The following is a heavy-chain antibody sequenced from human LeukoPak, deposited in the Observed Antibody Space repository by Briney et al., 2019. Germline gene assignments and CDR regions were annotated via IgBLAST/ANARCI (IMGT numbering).Heavy chain of an antibody. Sequence: PGGSLRLSCAASGLTFSSYWMHWVRQAPGKGLVWVSRITSDRSSTSYADSVKGRFTISRDNAKNTLYLQMNSLRAEDTAVYYCARGNYDILTGSGNYYYGMDVWGKGTTVTVSS. CDR1: GLTFSSYW. CDR2: ITSDRSST. V-gene: IGHV3-74*01. CDR3: ARGNYDILTGSGNYYYGMDV. J-gene: IGHJ6*04. D-gene: IGHD3-9*01.